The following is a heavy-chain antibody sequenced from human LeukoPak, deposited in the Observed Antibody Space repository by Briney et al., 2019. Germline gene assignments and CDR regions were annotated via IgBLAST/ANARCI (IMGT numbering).Heavy chain of an antibody. CDR2: ISSSGSTI. Sequence: GGSLRLSCAASGFTFSDYYMSWIRQAPGQGLEWVSYISSSGSTIYYADSVKGRFTISRDNAKNSLYLKMNSLRAEDTAVYYCARDRHQLLFKPLDYWGQGTLVTVSS. J-gene: IGHJ4*02. CDR3: ARDRHQLLFKPLDY. V-gene: IGHV3-11*04. CDR1: GFTFSDYY. D-gene: IGHD2-2*01.